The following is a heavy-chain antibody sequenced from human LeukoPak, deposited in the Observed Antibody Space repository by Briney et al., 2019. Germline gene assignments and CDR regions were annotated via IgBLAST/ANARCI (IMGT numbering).Heavy chain of an antibody. J-gene: IGHJ4*02. V-gene: IGHV3-48*01. D-gene: IGHD1-1*01. CDR1: GFTFSSYS. CDR3: ARGNWNYFDY. Sequence: GGSLRLSCAASGFTFSSYSMTWVRQAPGKGLEWVSYISSSSSTIYYADSVKGRFTISRDNAKNSLYLQMNSLRAEDTAVYYCARGNWNYFDYGGEGTLVTVSS. CDR2: ISSSSSTI.